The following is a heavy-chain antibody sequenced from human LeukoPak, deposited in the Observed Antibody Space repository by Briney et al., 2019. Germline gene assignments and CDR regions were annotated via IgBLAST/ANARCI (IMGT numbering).Heavy chain of an antibody. CDR1: GFTFSSYA. J-gene: IGHJ4*02. CDR3: ARVYDILTGFDY. V-gene: IGHV3-21*01. CDR2: ITSSNNYI. D-gene: IGHD3-9*01. Sequence: GGSLRLSCAASGFTFSSYAMSWVRQAPGKGLEWVSSITSSNNYIYYGDSVKGRFTISRDNAKNSLYLQMNSLRAEDTAVYYCARVYDILTGFDYWGQGTLVTVSS.